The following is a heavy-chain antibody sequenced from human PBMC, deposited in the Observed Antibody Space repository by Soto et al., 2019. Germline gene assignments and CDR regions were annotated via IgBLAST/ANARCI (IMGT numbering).Heavy chain of an antibody. V-gene: IGHV4-31*03. CDR2: IYYSGST. CDR1: GGSISSGGYY. Sequence: TLSLTCTVSGGSISSGGYYWSWIRQHPGKGLECIGYIYYSGSTYYNPSLKSRVTISVDTSKNQFSLKLSSVTAADTAVYYCARDQGTALHNWFDPWGQGTLVT. CDR3: ARDQGTALHNWFDP. D-gene: IGHD5-18*01. J-gene: IGHJ5*02.